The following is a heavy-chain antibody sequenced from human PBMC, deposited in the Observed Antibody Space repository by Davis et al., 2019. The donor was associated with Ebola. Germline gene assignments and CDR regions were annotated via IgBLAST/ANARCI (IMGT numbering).Heavy chain of an antibody. CDR2: IYAGGGT. J-gene: IGHJ4*02. CDR1: GFTFGDYA. V-gene: IGHV3-53*01. Sequence: GESLKISCTASGFTFGDYAMSWVRQAPGKGLEWVSVIYAGGGTYYADSVKGRFAISRDNSRNTLYLQMNSLRVDDTAMYYCTRGRGGSSWELYWGQGTLVTVSS. CDR3: TRGRGGSSWELY. D-gene: IGHD6-13*01.